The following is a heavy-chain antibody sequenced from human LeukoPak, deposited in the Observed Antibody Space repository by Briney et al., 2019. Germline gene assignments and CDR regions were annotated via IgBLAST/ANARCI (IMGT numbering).Heavy chain of an antibody. V-gene: IGHV3-23*01. CDR3: ARDRSGSYYEPFDC. Sequence: PGGSLRLSCAASGFTFTSYAMTWVRQAPGKGLEWVSSISGSGGSTYYADSVKGWFTISRDNSKNTLYLQMNSLRAEDTAVYYCARDRSGSYYEPFDCWGQGTLVTVSS. D-gene: IGHD3-10*01. J-gene: IGHJ4*02. CDR2: ISGSGGST. CDR1: GFTFTSYA.